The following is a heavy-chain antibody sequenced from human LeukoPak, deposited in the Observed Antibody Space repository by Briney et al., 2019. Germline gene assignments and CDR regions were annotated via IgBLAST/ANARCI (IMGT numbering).Heavy chain of an antibody. CDR2: IWYDGSNK. CDR3: ARSLGWDYTYGYNY. D-gene: IGHD5-18*01. CDR1: GFTFSSYG. Sequence: PGGSLRLSCAASGFTFSSYGMHWVRQAPGKGLEWVAVIWYDGSNKYYADSVKGRFTISRDNSKNTLYLQMNSLRAEDTAVYYCARSLGWDYTYGYNYWGQGTLVTVSS. V-gene: IGHV3-33*01. J-gene: IGHJ4*02.